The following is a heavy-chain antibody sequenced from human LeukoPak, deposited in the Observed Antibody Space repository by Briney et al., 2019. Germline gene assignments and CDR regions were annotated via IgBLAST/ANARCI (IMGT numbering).Heavy chain of an antibody. V-gene: IGHV3-48*03. Sequence: PGGSLRLSCAASGFTFSSFEMNWVLQAPGKGLEWLSHISTSGSTKYYANPVKGRFTISRDNAENSVYLQMSSLTAEDTGLYYCARDATTAVGWVYMDVWGKGTTVTISS. D-gene: IGHD6-13*01. CDR2: ISTSGSTK. J-gene: IGHJ6*03. CDR3: ARDATTAVGWVYMDV. CDR1: GFTFSSFE.